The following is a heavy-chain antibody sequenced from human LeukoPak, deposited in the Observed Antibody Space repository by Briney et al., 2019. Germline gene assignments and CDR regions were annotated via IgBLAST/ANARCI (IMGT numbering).Heavy chain of an antibody. CDR1: GFRFNTYW. CDR2: IKQDGNEK. D-gene: IGHD2-15*01. V-gene: IGHV3-7*03. CDR3: AKAPVTSCRGAFCYPFDY. J-gene: IGHJ4*02. Sequence: GGSLRLSCAASGFRFNTYWMSWVRQAPGKGLEWVANIKQDGNEKYYADSVRGRFTISRDTSRSTLYLQMNSLRAEDAAVYYCAKAPVTSCRGAFCYPFDYWGQGTLVTVSS.